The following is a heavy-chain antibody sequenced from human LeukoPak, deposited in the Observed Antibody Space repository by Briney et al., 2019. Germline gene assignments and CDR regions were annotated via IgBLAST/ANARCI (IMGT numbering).Heavy chain of an antibody. CDR3: ARGHIVATIADWGQTWWFDP. CDR2: INPNSGGT. Sequence: SVKVSCKASGYTFTGYYMHWVRQAPGQGLEWMGWINPNSGGTNYAQKFQGRVTMTRDTSISTAYMELSRLRSDDTAVYYCARGHIVATIADWGQTWWFDPWGQGTLVTVSS. CDR1: GYTFTGYY. J-gene: IGHJ5*02. D-gene: IGHD5-12*01. V-gene: IGHV1-2*02.